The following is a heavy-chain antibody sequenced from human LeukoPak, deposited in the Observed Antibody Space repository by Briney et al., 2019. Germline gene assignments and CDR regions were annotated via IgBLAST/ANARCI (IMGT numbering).Heavy chain of an antibody. Sequence: SETLSLTCNVSGGSIGRYFWSWIRQPPGKTLEWIGYIYYGATTTYNPSFKTRVTISVDTPKNQVSLKLKSVTAADTAFYYCARGDGSGWSGGRNFPHWGQGTLVTVSS. CDR1: GGSIGRYF. V-gene: IGHV4-59*01. CDR3: ARGDGSGWSGGRNFPH. D-gene: IGHD6-19*01. CDR2: IYYGATT. J-gene: IGHJ1*01.